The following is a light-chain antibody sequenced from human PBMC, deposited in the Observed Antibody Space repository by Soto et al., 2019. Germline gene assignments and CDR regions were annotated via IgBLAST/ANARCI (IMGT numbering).Light chain of an antibody. J-gene: IGKJ2*01. CDR3: QQYDNLPRYT. CDR1: QDISNY. V-gene: IGKV1-33*01. Sequence: DIQMTQSQSSLSASVGDRVTITCQASQDISNYLNWYQQKPGKAPKLLIYEASNLETGVASRFSGSVSGTDFTFTISSLQPEDIATYYCQQYDNLPRYTFGQGTKLEIK. CDR2: EAS.